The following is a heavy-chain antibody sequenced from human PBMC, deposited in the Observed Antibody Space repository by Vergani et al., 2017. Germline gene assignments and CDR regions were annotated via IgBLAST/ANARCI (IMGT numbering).Heavy chain of an antibody. CDR2: IRGSGGGS. J-gene: IGHJ3*02. CDR3: ARSVTDIFGLYAFDI. V-gene: IGHV3-23*04. Sequence: EVQLVGSGGGLVQPGRSLRLSCTASGFTFGDYAMSWVRQAPGKGLEWVSGIRGSGGGSEYAEAVKGRFIISRDNSKNTLSLDMKTLRVADTAVYYWARSVTDIFGLYAFDIWGQGTLVIVSS. D-gene: IGHD2-21*02. CDR1: GFTFGDYA.